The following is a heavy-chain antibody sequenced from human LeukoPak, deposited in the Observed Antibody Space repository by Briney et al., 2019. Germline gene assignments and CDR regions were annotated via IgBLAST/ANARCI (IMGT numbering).Heavy chain of an antibody. D-gene: IGHD1-26*01. CDR3: ARRGRVGATRNAFDI. J-gene: IGHJ3*02. Sequence: APVKVSCKASGYTFTSYGISWVRQAPGQGLEWMGWISAYNGNTNYAQKLQGRVTMTTDTSTSTAYMELRSLRSDDTAVYYCARRGRVGATRNAFDIWGQGTMVTVSS. CDR1: GYTFTSYG. V-gene: IGHV1-18*01. CDR2: ISAYNGNT.